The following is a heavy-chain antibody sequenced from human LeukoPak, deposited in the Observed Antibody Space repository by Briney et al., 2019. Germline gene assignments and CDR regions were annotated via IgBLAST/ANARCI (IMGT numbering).Heavy chain of an antibody. CDR1: GGSFSGYY. Sequence: PSETLSLTRAVYGGSFSGYYWTWIRQPPGKGLEWIGEVSHSGSTNYNPSLKSRVTISVDTSKNQFSLKLSSVTAADTAVYYCARSRITATAPQGYWGQGTLVTVSS. D-gene: IGHD6-13*01. V-gene: IGHV4-34*01. CDR2: VSHSGST. J-gene: IGHJ4*02. CDR3: ARSRITATAPQGY.